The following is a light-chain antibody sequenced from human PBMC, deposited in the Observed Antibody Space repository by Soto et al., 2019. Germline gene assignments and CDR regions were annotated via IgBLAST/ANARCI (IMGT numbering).Light chain of an antibody. Sequence: EIVLTQSPATLSLSPGERATLSCRASQSVSSYLAWYQQKPGQAPRLLIYDASNRATGIPARCSGSGSGTAFTLTISSLEPEYVAVYYCQQRSKWPVTFGEGTKLEIK. V-gene: IGKV3-11*01. CDR2: DAS. CDR3: QQRSKWPVT. CDR1: QSVSSY. J-gene: IGKJ2*01.